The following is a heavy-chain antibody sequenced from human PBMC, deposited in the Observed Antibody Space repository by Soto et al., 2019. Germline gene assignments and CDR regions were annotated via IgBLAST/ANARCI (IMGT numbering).Heavy chain of an antibody. J-gene: IGHJ6*02. CDR3: ARARMVRGIIYSYAMDV. D-gene: IGHD3-10*01. CDR1: GGSISSDGNY. CDR2: IYYSGST. V-gene: IGHV4-31*03. Sequence: QVQLQESGPGLVKSSQTLSLTCTVSGGSISSDGNYWSWIRQHPGQGLELIGYIYYSGSTNYNPSLKLRVTISVNTSKNQFSLKLNSVTDADTPVYYCARARMVRGIIYSYAMDVWGQGTTVTCSS.